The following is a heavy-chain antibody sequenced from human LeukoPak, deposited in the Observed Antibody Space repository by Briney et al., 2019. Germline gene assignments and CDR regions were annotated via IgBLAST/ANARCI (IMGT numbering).Heavy chain of an antibody. CDR2: VTSSSDYI. CDR1: GFSFSHYA. CDR3: ARDYPYSYYMNV. V-gene: IGHV3-21*01. D-gene: IGHD4-11*01. J-gene: IGHJ6*03. Sequence: GGSLRLSCAGSGFSFSHYAINWVRQAPGKGLEWVSSVTSSSDYIYYADSVKGRFTISRDNAKNLLYLQMNSLRAEDTAVYYCARDYPYSYYMNVWGNGTTVTVSS.